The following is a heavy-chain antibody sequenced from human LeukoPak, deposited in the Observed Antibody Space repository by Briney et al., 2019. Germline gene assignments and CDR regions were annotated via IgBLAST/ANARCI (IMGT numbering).Heavy chain of an antibody. CDR3: SHQLTGGHHAFDT. CDR1: GYTFTSYY. J-gene: IGHJ3*02. Sequence: ASVKVSCKASGYTFTSYYMHWVRQAPGQGLEWMGIINPSGGSTSYAQKFQGRVTMTRDMSTSTVYMELSSLRSEDTAVYYCSHQLTGGHHAFDTWGQGTMVTVSS. CDR2: INPSGGST. V-gene: IGHV1-46*01. D-gene: IGHD2-2*01.